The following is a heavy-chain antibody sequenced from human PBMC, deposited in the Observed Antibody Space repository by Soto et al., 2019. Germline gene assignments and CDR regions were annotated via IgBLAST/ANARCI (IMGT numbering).Heavy chain of an antibody. V-gene: IGHV3-30*18. D-gene: IGHD3-16*01. Sequence: QVQLVESGGGVVQPGRSLRLSCAASGFIFSSYDMHWVRQAPGKGLEWVAFISYDGSNKYYADSVKGRFTISRDNSKNTLYLQMNSLRAEDTAVYYCAKDLTSVAYDAFDILGQGTMVTVSS. CDR3: AKDLTSVAYDAFDI. CDR2: ISYDGSNK. CDR1: GFIFSSYD. J-gene: IGHJ3*02.